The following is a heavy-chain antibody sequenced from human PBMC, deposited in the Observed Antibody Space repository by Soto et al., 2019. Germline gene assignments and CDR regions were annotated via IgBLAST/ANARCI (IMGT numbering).Heavy chain of an antibody. CDR1: VGSISSSSYY. CDR2: IYYSGST. V-gene: IGHV4-39*01. D-gene: IGHD3-22*01. J-gene: IGHJ4*02. CDR3: ASQWDYYDPPDYFDY. Sequence: QLQLQESGPGLVKPSETLSLTCTVSVGSISSSSYYWGWIRQPPGKGLEWIGIIYYSGSTYYNPSLKRRVTISVDTSKIQGSLKLSSVTAADTAVYYCASQWDYYDPPDYFDYWGQGTLVTVSS.